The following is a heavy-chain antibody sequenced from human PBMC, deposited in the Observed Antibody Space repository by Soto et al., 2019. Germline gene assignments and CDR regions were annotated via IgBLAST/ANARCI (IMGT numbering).Heavy chain of an antibody. J-gene: IGHJ4*01. Sequence: EVQLLESGGGLVQPGGSLRLSCAASGFTFNTYDMSWVRQAPGTGLEWVSSIATTGETTFYADAVRGRFTISRANSKNTRFLQITTLRADDTAIYYCVRHGGGWGHGTLVTVSS. V-gene: IGHV3-23*01. CDR1: GFTFNTYD. CDR2: IATTGETT. D-gene: IGHD3-16*01. CDR3: VRHGGG.